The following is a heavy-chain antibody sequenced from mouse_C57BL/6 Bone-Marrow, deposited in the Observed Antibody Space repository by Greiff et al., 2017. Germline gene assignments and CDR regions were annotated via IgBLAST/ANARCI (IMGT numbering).Heavy chain of an antibody. CDR1: GYTFTSYW. V-gene: IGHV1-69*01. D-gene: IGHD2-4*01. Sequence: QVQLKQPGAELVMPGASVKLSCKASGYTFTSYWMHWVKQRPGQGLEWIGEIDPSDSYTNYNQKFKGKSTLTVDKSSSTAYMQLSSRTSEDSAVYYWASYGDYDPYYAMDYWGQGTSVTVTA. J-gene: IGHJ4*01. CDR3: ASYGDYDPYYAMDY. CDR2: IDPSDSYT.